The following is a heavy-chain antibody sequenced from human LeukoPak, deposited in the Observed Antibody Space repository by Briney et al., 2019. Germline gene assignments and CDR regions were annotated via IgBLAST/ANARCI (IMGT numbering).Heavy chain of an antibody. CDR2: INHSGST. D-gene: IGHD2-15*01. CDR1: SGSFSGYY. Sequence: SETLSLTCAVYSGSFSGYYWSWIRQPPGKGLEWIGEINHSGSTNYNPSLKSRVTISVDTSKNQFSLKLSSVTAADTAVYYCARGRVVVVVAATAYFDYWGQGTLVTVSS. V-gene: IGHV4-34*01. J-gene: IGHJ4*02. CDR3: ARGRVVVVVAATAYFDY.